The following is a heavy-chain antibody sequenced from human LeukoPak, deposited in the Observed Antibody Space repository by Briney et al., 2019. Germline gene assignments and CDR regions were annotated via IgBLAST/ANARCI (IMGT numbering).Heavy chain of an antibody. V-gene: IGHV4-4*09. CDR2: IYTSGST. D-gene: IGHD5-12*01. CDR1: GGSISSYY. J-gene: IGHJ4*02. CDR3: ARGSGYGGLDY. Sequence: SETLSLTCTVSGGSISSYYWSWIRQPPGKGLEWIGYIYTSGSTNYNPSLKSRVTISVDTSKNQFSLKLSSVTAADTAVYYCARGSGYGGLDYWGQGTLVTVSS.